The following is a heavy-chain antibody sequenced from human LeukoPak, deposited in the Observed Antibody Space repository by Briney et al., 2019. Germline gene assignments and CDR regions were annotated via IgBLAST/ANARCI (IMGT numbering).Heavy chain of an antibody. CDR3: ATTSNSYLTLDN. D-gene: IGHD4-23*01. CDR2: ISSSGTTI. J-gene: IGHJ4*02. V-gene: IGHV3-48*02. Sequence: GGSLRLSCAASGFTVSNYGMNWVRQAPGEGLEWVSYISSSGTTIYYADSVKGRFTISRDNAKNSLHLQMNSLRDEDTAVYYCATTSNSYLTLDNWGQGTLVTVSS. CDR1: GFTVSNYG.